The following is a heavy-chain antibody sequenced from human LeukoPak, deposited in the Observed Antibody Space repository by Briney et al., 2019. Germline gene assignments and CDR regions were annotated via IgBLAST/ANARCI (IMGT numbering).Heavy chain of an antibody. CDR2: INPNSGGT. J-gene: IGHJ6*03. Sequence: ASVKVSCKASGYTFTGYYMHWVRQAPGQGLEWMGWINPNSGGTNYAQKFQGRVTMTRDASISTAYMELSRLRSDDTAVYYCAGDGTSSGYVYYMDVWGKGTTVTVSS. CDR1: GYTFTGYY. CDR3: AGDGTSSGYVYYMDV. V-gene: IGHV1-2*02. D-gene: IGHD3-22*01.